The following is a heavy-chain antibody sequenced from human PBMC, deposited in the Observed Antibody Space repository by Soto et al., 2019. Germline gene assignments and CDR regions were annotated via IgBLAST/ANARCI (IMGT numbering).Heavy chain of an antibody. Sequence: GESLKISCKGSGYSFAGYWITWVRQKPGKGLEWMGRSDPSDSQTYYSPSFRGHVTISVTKSITTVFLQWSSLRASDTAMYYCARQIYDSDTGPNFQYYFDSWGQGTPVTVSS. J-gene: IGHJ4*02. V-gene: IGHV5-10-1*01. CDR2: SDPSDSQT. CDR3: ARQIYDSDTGPNFQYYFDS. CDR1: GYSFAGYW. D-gene: IGHD3-22*01.